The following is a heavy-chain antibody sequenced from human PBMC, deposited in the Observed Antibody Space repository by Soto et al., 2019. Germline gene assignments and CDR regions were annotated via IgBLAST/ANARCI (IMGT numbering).Heavy chain of an antibody. CDR2: IGSTGTTT. CDR3: ATVARYDDFDV. V-gene: IGHV3-23*01. Sequence: QLLGSGGGLVQPGGSLRLSCEASGFTFNIYAMTWVRQAPGKGLEWVSNIGSTGTTTYYADSVKGRFAISRDNSKSTLYLQMNSLRAEDTAVYYCATVARYDDFDVWGQGTRVTVSS. CDR1: GFTFNIYA. D-gene: IGHD3-9*01. J-gene: IGHJ3*01.